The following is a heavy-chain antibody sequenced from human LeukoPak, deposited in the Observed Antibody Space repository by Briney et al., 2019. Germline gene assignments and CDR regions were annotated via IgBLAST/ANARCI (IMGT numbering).Heavy chain of an antibody. Sequence: GALRLSCAASGFTFRSYAIYWVREAPGKGLEWVSGISGSGGDTCFADSVKGRFTISRDHSKNTVFLQMDSLRAEDTAVYYCAKTTAGNSSGRYPGWPVDYWGQGTLVTVSS. CDR1: GFTFRSYA. V-gene: IGHV3-23*01. CDR3: AKTTAGNSSGRYPGWPVDY. CDR2: ISGSGGDT. D-gene: IGHD6-19*01. J-gene: IGHJ4*02.